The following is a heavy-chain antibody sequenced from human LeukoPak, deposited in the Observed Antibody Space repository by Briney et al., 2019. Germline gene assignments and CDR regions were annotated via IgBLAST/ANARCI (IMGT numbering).Heavy chain of an antibody. J-gene: IGHJ4*02. V-gene: IGHV1-18*01. CDR3: ARDRSRADRPSSGYYY. Sequence: ASVKVSCKASGYTFTSYGISWVRQAPGQGLEWMGWISAYNGNTNYAQKLQGRVTMTTDTSTSTAYMELRSLRSDDTAVYYCARDRSRADRPSSGYYYWGQGTLVTVSS. CDR1: GYTFTSYG. CDR2: ISAYNGNT. D-gene: IGHD3-22*01.